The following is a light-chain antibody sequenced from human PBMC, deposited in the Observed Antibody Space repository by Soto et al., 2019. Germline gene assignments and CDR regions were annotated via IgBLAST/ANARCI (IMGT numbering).Light chain of an antibody. CDR2: DVS. Sequence: QSALTQPASVSGSPGQSITISCTGTSSDVGGYNYVSWYQQHAGKAPKLMIYDVSNRPSGVSNRFSGSKSGNTASLTISGLQAEDEADYYCSSYTSSSPLEFGGGTKLTFL. V-gene: IGLV2-14*01. CDR3: SSYTSSSPLE. CDR1: SSDVGGYNY. J-gene: IGLJ2*01.